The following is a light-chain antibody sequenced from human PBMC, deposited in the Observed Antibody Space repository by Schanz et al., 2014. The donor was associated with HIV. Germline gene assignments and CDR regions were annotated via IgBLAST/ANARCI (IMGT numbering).Light chain of an antibody. V-gene: IGLV2-14*01. CDR2: DVS. Sequence: QSALTQPASVSGSPGQSISISCTGTSSDVGRYSCVSWYQQLPDKAPKLMIYDVSYRPSGVSNRFSGSKSGNTASLTISGLQAEDEAEYYCSSSSTNTCVFGGGTKLTVL. CDR1: SSDVGRYSC. J-gene: IGLJ3*02. CDR3: SSSSTNTCV.